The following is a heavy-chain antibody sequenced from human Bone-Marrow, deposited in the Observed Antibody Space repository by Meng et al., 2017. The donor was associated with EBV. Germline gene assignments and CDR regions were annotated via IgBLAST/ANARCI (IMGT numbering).Heavy chain of an antibody. CDR2: ISSTGSST. V-gene: IGHV3-11*01. D-gene: IGHD4-11*01. J-gene: IGHJ4*02. CDR1: GFTFSDYY. CDR3: ARASSSNYGVYDY. Sequence: QMQLVESKGGLVKPGGSLRHSCADFGFTFSDYYMSWIRQAPGKGLEWVSYISSTGSSTYYGDSVKGRFTISRDNAENSLYLQMNSLRAEDTAVYFCARASSSNYGVYDYWGQGTLVTVSS.